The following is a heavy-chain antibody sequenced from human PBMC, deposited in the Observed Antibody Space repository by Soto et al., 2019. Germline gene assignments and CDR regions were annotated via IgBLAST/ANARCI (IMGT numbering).Heavy chain of an antibody. J-gene: IGHJ3*02. D-gene: IGHD3-10*01. CDR1: GGSISSYY. CDR2: IYYSGST. V-gene: IGHV4-59*01. CDR3: ASRWFGEEDAFDI. Sequence: SETLSLTCTVSGGSISSYYWSWIRQPPGKGLEWIGYIYYSGSTNYNPSLKSRVTISVDTSKNQFSLKLSSVTAADTAVYYCASRWFGEEDAFDIWGQGTMVTVSS.